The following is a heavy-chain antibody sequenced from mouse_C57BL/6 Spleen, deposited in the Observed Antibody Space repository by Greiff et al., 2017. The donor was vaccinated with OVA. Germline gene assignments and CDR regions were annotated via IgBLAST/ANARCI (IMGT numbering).Heavy chain of an antibody. J-gene: IGHJ2*01. V-gene: IGHV14-4*01. CDR1: GFNIKDDY. Sequence: EVQLQQSGAELVRPGASVKLSCTASGFNIKDDYMHWVKQRPEQGLEWIGWIDPENGDTEYASKFQGKATITADTSSNTAYLQLSSLTSEDTAVYYCTTGWDTDYWGQGTTLTVSS. D-gene: IGHD4-1*01. CDR3: TTGWDTDY. CDR2: IDPENGDT.